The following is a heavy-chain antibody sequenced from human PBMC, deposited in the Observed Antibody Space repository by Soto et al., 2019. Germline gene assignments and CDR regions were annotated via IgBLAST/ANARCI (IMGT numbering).Heavy chain of an antibody. J-gene: IGHJ4*02. Sequence: SETLSPTWSVAGGSLGGFGGSWLRPPPGKGLEWIGYIYYSGSTNYNTSLKSRVTISVDTSKNQFSLKLSSVTAADTAVYYCARHAAVGWSGSSFDYWVQGTLVTVSS. D-gene: IGHD3-3*01. CDR1: GGSLGGFG. V-gene: IGHV4-59*08. CDR2: IYYSGST. CDR3: ARHAAVGWSGSSFDY.